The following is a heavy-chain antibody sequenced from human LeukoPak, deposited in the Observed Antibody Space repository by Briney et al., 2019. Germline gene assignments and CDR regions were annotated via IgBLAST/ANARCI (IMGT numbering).Heavy chain of an antibody. CDR1: GYTFTDYY. CDR2: INPNSGGT. Sequence: ASVKVSCKTSGYTFTDYYLHWVRQAPGQGLGWMGWINPNSGGTSSAQKFQGRVTMTRDTSITTVYMEVSWLTSDDTAIYYCARADRLHGGPYLIGPWGQGTLVTVSS. J-gene: IGHJ5*02. CDR3: ARADRLHGGPYLIGP. V-gene: IGHV1-2*02. D-gene: IGHD2-21*01.